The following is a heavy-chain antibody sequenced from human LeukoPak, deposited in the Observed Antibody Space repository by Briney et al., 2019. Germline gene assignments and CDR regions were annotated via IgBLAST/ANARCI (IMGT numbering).Heavy chain of an antibody. Sequence: PSETLSLTCTVSGGSINNDNYYWGWIRQPPGKGLEWIGNIYYSGNTYYNPSLKSRATMSLDTSKNQFSLRLNSMTAADTAVYYCARSPRRAPLGYYYMDVWVKGTTVTVSS. V-gene: IGHV4-39*01. J-gene: IGHJ6*03. CDR1: GGSINNDNYY. CDR2: IYYSGNT. CDR3: ARSPRRAPLGYYYMDV.